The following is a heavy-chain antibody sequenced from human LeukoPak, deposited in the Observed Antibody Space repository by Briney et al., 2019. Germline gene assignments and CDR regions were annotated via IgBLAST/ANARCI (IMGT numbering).Heavy chain of an antibody. CDR1: GFTLDDYG. CDR3: ARTRLDYYGSGSYYNLIDNYYYMDV. D-gene: IGHD3-10*01. V-gene: IGHV3-20*01. J-gene: IGHJ6*03. Sequence: GGSLRHSCTASGFTLDDYGMTWVPQAPGKGVEWVSGINWNGDHPGHSDSVRGRFTISRDNAQNSLYPQMDSLRAEDTALYHCARTRLDYYGSGSYYNLIDNYYYMDVWGKGTTVTISS. CDR2: INWNGDHP.